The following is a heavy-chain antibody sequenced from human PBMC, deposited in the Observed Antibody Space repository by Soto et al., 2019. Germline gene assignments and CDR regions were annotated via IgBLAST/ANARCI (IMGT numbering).Heavy chain of an antibody. CDR1: GFTFSSYS. D-gene: IGHD3-3*01. CDR3: ARLLYDFWSGYYRRGPLDV. Sequence: EVQLVESGGGLVQPGGSLRLSCAASGFTFSSYSMNWVRQAPGKGLEWVSYISSSSSTIYYADSVKGRFTISRDNAKNSLCLQMNSLRDEDTAVYYCARLLYDFWSGYYRRGPLDVWGQGTTVTVSS. CDR2: ISSSSSTI. V-gene: IGHV3-48*02. J-gene: IGHJ6*02.